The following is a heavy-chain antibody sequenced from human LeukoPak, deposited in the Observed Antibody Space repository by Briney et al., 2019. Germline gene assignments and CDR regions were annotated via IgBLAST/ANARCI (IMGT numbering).Heavy chain of an antibody. J-gene: IGHJ6*03. CDR3: AREIAVYYMDV. V-gene: IGHV3-48*01. CDR2: ISSSGSTI. Sequence: GGSLRLSCAASGFTFSSYSMNWVRQAPGKGLEWVSYISSSGSTIYYADSVKGRFTISRDNAKNSLYLQMNSLRAEDTAVYYCAREIAVYYMDVWGKGTTVTVSS. D-gene: IGHD6-19*01. CDR1: GFTFSSYS.